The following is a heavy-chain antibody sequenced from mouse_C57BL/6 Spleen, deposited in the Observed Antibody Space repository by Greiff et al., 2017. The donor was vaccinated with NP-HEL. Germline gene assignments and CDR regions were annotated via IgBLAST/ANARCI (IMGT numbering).Heavy chain of an antibody. D-gene: IGHD2-5*01. CDR2: ISDGGSYT. J-gene: IGHJ3*01. CDR1: GFTFSSYA. Sequence: EVQLVESGGGLVKPGGSLKLSCAASGFTFSSYAMSWVRQTPEKRLEWVATISDGGSYTYYPDNVKGRFTISRDNAKNNLYLQMSHLKSEDTAMYYCARVYSNPAWFAYWGQGTLVTVSA. V-gene: IGHV5-4*01. CDR3: ARVYSNPAWFAY.